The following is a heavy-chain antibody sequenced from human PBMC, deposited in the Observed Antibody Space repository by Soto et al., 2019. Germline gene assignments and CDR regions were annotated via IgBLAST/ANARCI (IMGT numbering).Heavy chain of an antibody. D-gene: IGHD5-18*01. J-gene: IGHJ4*02. V-gene: IGHV1-3*01. CDR3: ARSLMNTAMVTFYYFDY. CDR1: GYTFTTYA. Sequence: ASVKVSCKASGYTFTTYAMHWVRQAPGQRLEWMGWISAANGNTKYSQKFQGRVTITRDTSASTAYMELSSLRSEDTAVYYCARSLMNTAMVTFYYFDYSGQGTLVTVSS. CDR2: ISAANGNT.